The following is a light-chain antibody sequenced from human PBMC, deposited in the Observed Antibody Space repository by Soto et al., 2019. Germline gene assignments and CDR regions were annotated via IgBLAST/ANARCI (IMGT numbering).Light chain of an antibody. CDR3: QQYNNWPPLT. CDR1: QSVSSN. Sequence: EIVMTQSPATLSVSPGERATLSCRASQSVSSNLAWYQQTPGQAPRLLIYGASTRATGIPARFSGSGSGTEFPLTISSLQSEDFAVYYRQQYNNWPPLTFGGGTKVEIK. J-gene: IGKJ4*01. CDR2: GAS. V-gene: IGKV3-15*01.